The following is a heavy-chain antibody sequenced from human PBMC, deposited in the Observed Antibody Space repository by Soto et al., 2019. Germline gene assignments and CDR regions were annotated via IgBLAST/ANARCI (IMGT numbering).Heavy chain of an antibody. CDR3: ARVPYSSSGQPLDY. V-gene: IGHV1-18*04. Sequence: ASVKVSFKASGYTFTSYGISWLRHAPGQGLEWMGWISAYNGNTNYAQKLQGRVTMTTDTSTSTAYMELRSLRSDDTAVYYCARVPYSSSGQPLDYWGQGTLVTVSS. CDR1: GYTFTSYG. CDR2: ISAYNGNT. J-gene: IGHJ4*02. D-gene: IGHD6-6*01.